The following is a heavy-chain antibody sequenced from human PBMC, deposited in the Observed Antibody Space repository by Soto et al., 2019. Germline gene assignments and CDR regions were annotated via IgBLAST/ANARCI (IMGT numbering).Heavy chain of an antibody. D-gene: IGHD1-26*01. V-gene: IGHV5-51*01. CDR1: GYSFTSHW. Sequence: GESLKISCKGSGYSFTSHWIGWVRQMPGKGLEWMGIIYPGDSDTRYSPSFQGQVTISADKSINTAYLQWSSLKASDTAMYYCASQTFPKLLVGTSPFDSWGQGTMVTVSS. CDR2: IYPGDSDT. CDR3: ASQTFPKLLVGTSPFDS. J-gene: IGHJ3*02.